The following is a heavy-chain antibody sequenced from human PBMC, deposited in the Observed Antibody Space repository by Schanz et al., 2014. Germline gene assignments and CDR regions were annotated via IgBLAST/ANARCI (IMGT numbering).Heavy chain of an antibody. CDR2: ISAYNGNT. D-gene: IGHD3-22*01. CDR3: ARAPYDRSGYYAY. J-gene: IGHJ4*02. Sequence: QVPLVQSGAEVKKPGASVKVSCTASGYTFTSYGITWLRQAPGHGLEWMGWISAYNGNTNYAQKLQARVTMTTDTSTNTAYMELRRLRSDDTAVYYCARAPYDRSGYYAYWGQGTLVAVSS. V-gene: IGHV1-18*04. CDR1: GYTFTSYG.